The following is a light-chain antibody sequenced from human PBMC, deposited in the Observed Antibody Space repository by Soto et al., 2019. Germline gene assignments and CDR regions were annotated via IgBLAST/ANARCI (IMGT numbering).Light chain of an antibody. V-gene: IGKV1-12*02. J-gene: IGKJ1*01. CDR2: TAS. CDR1: QGISSL. CDR3: QQANSFPWT. Sequence: DIQMTQSPSSVSASVGDRVTITCRASQGISSLLAWFQLKPGKAPKLLIYTASTLQSGVPSRFSGSGSGTDFTLTISSLQPEDFATYYCQQANSFPWTFGQGTKVEIK.